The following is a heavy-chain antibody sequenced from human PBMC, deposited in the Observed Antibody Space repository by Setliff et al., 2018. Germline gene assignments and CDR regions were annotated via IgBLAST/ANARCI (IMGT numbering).Heavy chain of an antibody. CDR1: GDTFSTYA. CDR2: IGPYNGNT. CDR3: ARVESMVRGKNILRHFDY. J-gene: IGHJ4*02. Sequence: ASVKVSCKASGDTFSTYALSWVRQAPGKGFEWMGWIGPYNGNTYYAQKFQGRVAITTDTSTSTAYMELRSLRSDDTAVYYCARVESMVRGKNILRHFDYWGQGIQGTVSS. V-gene: IGHV1-18*01. D-gene: IGHD3-10*01.